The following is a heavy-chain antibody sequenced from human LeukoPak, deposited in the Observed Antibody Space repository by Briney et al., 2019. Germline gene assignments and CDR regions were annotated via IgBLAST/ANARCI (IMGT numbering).Heavy chain of an antibody. Sequence: SVKVSCKASGGTFISYAISWVRQAPGQGLEWMGGIIPIFGTANYAQKFQGRVTITADESTSTAYMELSSLRSEDTAVYYCASSPIGITMVRYRYYFDYWGQGTLVTVSS. CDR3: ASSPIGITMVRYRYYFDY. D-gene: IGHD3-10*01. CDR1: GGTFISYA. J-gene: IGHJ4*02. CDR2: IIPIFGTA. V-gene: IGHV1-69*13.